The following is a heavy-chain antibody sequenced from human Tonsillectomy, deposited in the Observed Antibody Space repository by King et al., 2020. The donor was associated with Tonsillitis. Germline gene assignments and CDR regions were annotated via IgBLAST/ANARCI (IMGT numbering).Heavy chain of an antibody. CDR2: INPNSGDT. Sequence: VQLVESGAEVKRPGASVKVSCKASGYTFTGYYMHWVRQAPGQGLEWMGWINPNSGDTNYAQKFQGKVSMTRDTSISTAYMELSSLTSDDTAVYYCARDLLKKVAVYFFAYWGQGTLVTASS. CDR1: GYTFTGYY. J-gene: IGHJ4*02. CDR3: ARDLLKKVAVYFFAY. D-gene: IGHD6-19*01. V-gene: IGHV1-2*02.